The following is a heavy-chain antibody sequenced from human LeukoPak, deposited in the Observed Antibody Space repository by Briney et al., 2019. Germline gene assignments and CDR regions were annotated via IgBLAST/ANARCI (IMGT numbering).Heavy chain of an antibody. D-gene: IGHD7-27*01. CDR2: FDPEDGET. CDR1: GYTHTELS. J-gene: IGHJ1*01. V-gene: IGHV1-24*01. Sequence: SVKLSRKVSGYTHTELSMHWAPHAPGKGFEWMGGFDPEDGETIYAQNFQGRVTMTEAPSTDPAYMEMSSLRSEDTAVYYCATVGAGDFQHWGQGTLVTVSS. CDR3: ATVGAGDFQH.